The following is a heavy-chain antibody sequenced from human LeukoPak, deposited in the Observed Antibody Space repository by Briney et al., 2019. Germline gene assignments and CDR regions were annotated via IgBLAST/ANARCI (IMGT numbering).Heavy chain of an antibody. CDR3: ARWVVATMFDY. CDR2: IYSDGST. Sequence: GGSLRLSCATSGFTVSSSYLSWVRQAPGKGLEWVSVIYSDGSTYYADSVKGRFTISRDNSKNTLFLQMDSLRAEDTAVYYCARWVVATMFDYWGPGTLVTVSS. J-gene: IGHJ4*02. D-gene: IGHD5-12*01. CDR1: GFTVSSSY. V-gene: IGHV3-66*01.